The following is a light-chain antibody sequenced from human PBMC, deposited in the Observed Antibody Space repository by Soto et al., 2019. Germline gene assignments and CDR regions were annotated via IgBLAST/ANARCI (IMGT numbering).Light chain of an antibody. Sequence: EIVMTQSPATLSVSPGERATLSCRASQSVSNNLAWYQKKPGQAPRLLIYGASTMATGIPTRFSGSGSGTEFPLTISSLQSEGFAFYYWQQYNNWWTFGQGTRVDIK. CDR1: QSVSNN. CDR2: GAS. V-gene: IGKV3-15*01. J-gene: IGKJ1*01. CDR3: QQYNNWWT.